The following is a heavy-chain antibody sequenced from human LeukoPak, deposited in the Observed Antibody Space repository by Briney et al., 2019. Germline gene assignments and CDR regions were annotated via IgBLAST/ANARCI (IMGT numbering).Heavy chain of an antibody. D-gene: IGHD3-22*01. J-gene: IGHJ4*02. CDR2: INPNSAGT. CDR3: ARGGDSSGYYSSQGDY. CDR1: GYTFTGYY. V-gene: IGHV1-2*02. Sequence: ASLKLSCKASGYTFTGYYMHWVRQAPGQGLEWMGCINPNSAGTNYAQRFQGRVTMTRDTSISTAYMELNRLRSDDTAVYYCARGGDSSGYYSSQGDYWGQGTLVTVSS.